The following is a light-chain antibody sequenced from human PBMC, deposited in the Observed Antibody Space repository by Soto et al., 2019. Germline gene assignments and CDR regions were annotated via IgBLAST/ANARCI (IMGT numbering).Light chain of an antibody. V-gene: IGLV2-14*01. CDR3: SSYTSSSTQV. CDR1: SSDVGGYKY. Sequence: QSALTQPASVSGSPGQSITISCTGTSSDVGGYKYVSWYQQHPGKAPKLMIYDVSSRPSGVSNRFSGSKSGNTASLTISGLQYEDEADYYCSSYTSSSTQVLGTGTKLTVL. J-gene: IGLJ1*01. CDR2: DVS.